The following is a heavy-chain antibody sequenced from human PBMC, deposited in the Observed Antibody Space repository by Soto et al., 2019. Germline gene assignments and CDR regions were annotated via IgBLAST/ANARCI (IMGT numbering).Heavy chain of an antibody. V-gene: IGHV3-30-3*01. D-gene: IGHD3-22*01. J-gene: IGHJ4*02. CDR1: GFTFNTYA. Sequence: GGSLRLSCATSGFTFNTYAMHWVRQAPGKGLELVAIISYDGSNKYYADSVKGRFTISRDNPKNTVYLEMSSLRPEDTAVYYCARDLSRGITMIALEIHYWGQGTLVTVPQ. CDR3: ARDLSRGITMIALEIHY. CDR2: ISYDGSNK.